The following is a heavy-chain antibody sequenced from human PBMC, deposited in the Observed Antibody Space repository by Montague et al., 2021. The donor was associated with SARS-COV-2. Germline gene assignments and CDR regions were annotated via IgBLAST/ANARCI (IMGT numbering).Heavy chain of an antibody. J-gene: IGHJ4*02. Sequence: SETLSLTCTVSGGSISSNFWSWIRQPPGEGLEWIGYIYYSGSTNYNPSLKSRVTISVDTSKKQFSLRLSSVTAADTAVYYCARTRGYDPLFDFWGQGTLVTVSS. CDR3: ARTRGYDPLFDF. D-gene: IGHD5-12*01. CDR1: GGSISSNF. CDR2: IYYSGST. V-gene: IGHV4-59*01.